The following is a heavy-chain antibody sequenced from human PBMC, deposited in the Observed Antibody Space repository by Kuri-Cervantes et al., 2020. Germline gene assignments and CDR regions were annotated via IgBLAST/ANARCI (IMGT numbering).Heavy chain of an antibody. J-gene: IGHJ6*03. D-gene: IGHD6-19*01. V-gene: IGHV3-33*01. Sequence: GESLKISCAASGFTFSNYDIHWVRQAPGKGLEWVAVIWYDGSNKYYADSVKGRFTISRDNSKNTLYLQMNSLRAEDTAVYYCARGQVIAVAVSYYYYYMDVWGKGTTVTVSS. CDR3: ARGQVIAVAVSYYYYYMDV. CDR2: IWYDGSNK. CDR1: GFTFSNYD.